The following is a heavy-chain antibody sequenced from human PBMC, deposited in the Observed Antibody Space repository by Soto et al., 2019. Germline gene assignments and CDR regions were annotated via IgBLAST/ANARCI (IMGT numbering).Heavy chain of an antibody. Sequence: QVQLVQSGAEVRKPGASVTVSCRSSGDSFNDDYIHWVRQAPGQGFEWMGWINPNGGVTKYAQKFQGWVSMTRDTSIRTVYMQLSRLRSDDTAVYYCARESGGATATLDYYYFYMDVWGTGTTVTVSS. CDR3: ARESGGATATLDYYYFYMDV. CDR1: GDSFNDDY. D-gene: IGHD5-12*01. J-gene: IGHJ6*03. V-gene: IGHV1-2*04. CDR2: INPNGGVT.